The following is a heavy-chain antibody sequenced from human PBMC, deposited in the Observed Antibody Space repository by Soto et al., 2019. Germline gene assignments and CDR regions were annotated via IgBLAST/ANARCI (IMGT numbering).Heavy chain of an antibody. Sequence: GGSLRLSCAASGFTFSSYGMHWVRQAPGKGLEWVAVIWYDGSNKYYADSVKGRFTISRDNSKNTLYLQMNSLRAEDTAVYYCARDGVCSSTSCYADLYYYYYYMDVWGKGTTVTVSS. CDR2: IWYDGSNK. V-gene: IGHV3-33*01. J-gene: IGHJ6*03. D-gene: IGHD2-2*01. CDR3: ARDGVCSSTSCYADLYYYYYYMDV. CDR1: GFTFSSYG.